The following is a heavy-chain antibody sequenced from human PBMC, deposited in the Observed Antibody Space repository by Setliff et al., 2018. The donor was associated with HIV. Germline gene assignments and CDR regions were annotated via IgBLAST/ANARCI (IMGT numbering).Heavy chain of an antibody. J-gene: IGHJ3*01. CDR1: GFTFSSYV. V-gene: IGHV3-23*01. CDR2: ITDRGDKA. Sequence: GSLRLSCAASGFTFSSYVMNWVRQAPGKGLEWVSGITDRGDKAYYAGSVKGRFTISRDNSNNTLYLQMHGLRADDTAVYYCARDRPRRIVVATNLPNAFDVWGHGTLVTVSS. D-gene: IGHD2-15*01. CDR3: ARDRPRRIVVATNLPNAFDV.